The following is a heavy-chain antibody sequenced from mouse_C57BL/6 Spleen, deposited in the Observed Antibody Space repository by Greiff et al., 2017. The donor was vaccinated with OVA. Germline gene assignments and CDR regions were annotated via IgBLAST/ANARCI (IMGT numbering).Heavy chain of an antibody. CDR1: GYTFTSYW. V-gene: IGHV1-55*01. J-gene: IGHJ2*01. Sequence: VQLQQPGAELVKPGASVKMSCKASGYTFTSYWITWVKQRPGQGLEWIGDIYPGSGSTNYKEKFKGKATLTVDTSSSTAYMQLSSLTSEDSAVYDCAITECDYDKVDYWGQGTTLTVSS. D-gene: IGHD2-4*01. CDR2: IYPGSGST. CDR3: AITECDYDKVDY.